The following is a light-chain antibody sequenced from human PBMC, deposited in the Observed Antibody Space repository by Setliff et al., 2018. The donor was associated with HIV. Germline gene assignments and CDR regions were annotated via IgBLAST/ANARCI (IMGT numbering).Light chain of an antibody. J-gene: IGLJ1*01. CDR1: SSDVGGYNY. Sequence: QSVLTQAASVSGSPGQSITISCTGSSSDVGGYNYVSWYQQHPGKAPKLMIYEVRNRPSGVSNRFSGSKSGNTASLTISGLQAEDEADYYCSSYTSSGTPYVFGTGTKVTVL. CDR3: SSYTSSGTPYV. V-gene: IGLV2-14*01. CDR2: EVR.